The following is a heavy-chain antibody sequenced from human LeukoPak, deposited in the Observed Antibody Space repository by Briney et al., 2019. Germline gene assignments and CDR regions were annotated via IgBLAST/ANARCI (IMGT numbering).Heavy chain of an antibody. Sequence: ASVKVSCKASGYTFTGYYMHWVRQAPGQGLEWMGWINPNSGGTNYAQKFQGRVTMTRDTSISTAYMELSRLRSDDTAVYYCARGYDPPAYYYYYGMDVWGQGTTVTVSS. CDR2: INPNSGGT. J-gene: IGHJ6*02. D-gene: IGHD3-3*01. CDR1: GYTFTGYY. CDR3: ARGYDPPAYYYYYGMDV. V-gene: IGHV1-2*02.